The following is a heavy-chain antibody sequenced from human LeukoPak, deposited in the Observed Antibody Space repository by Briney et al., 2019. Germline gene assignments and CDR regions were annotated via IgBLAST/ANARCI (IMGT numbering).Heavy chain of an antibody. CDR1: GYTFTNYG. D-gene: IGHD3-3*01. J-gene: IGHJ6*02. V-gene: IGHV1-3*01. Sequence: ASVKVSRKASGYTFTNYGITWVRQAPGQGLEWMGWINAGNGNTKYSQKFQGRVTITRDTSASTAYMELSSLRSEDTAVYYCARPGEYYDFWSGYYTYYYGMDVWGQGTTVTVSS. CDR3: ARPGEYYDFWSGYYTYYYGMDV. CDR2: INAGNGNT.